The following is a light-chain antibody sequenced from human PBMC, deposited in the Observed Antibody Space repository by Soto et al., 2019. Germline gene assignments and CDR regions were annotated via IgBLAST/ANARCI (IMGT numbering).Light chain of an antibody. V-gene: IGKV1-17*03. CDR1: QDISSY. J-gene: IGKJ4*01. CDR3: LQHKSYPLT. Sequence: DFQMTQSPSAMSASVGDRVTITCRASQDISSYLAFFQQKPGKVPKRLIYAASSLQSGVPARFSRSGSGTEFPLTISSLQPEDFATYYCLQHKSYPLTFGGGTKVEIK. CDR2: AAS.